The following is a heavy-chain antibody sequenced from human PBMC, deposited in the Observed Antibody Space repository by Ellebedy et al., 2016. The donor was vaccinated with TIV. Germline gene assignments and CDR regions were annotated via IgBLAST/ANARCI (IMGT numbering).Heavy chain of an antibody. J-gene: IGHJ4*02. CDR2: VSPYDGNT. CDR3: ARGFRYGSVRWPLDY. V-gene: IGHV1-18*01. CDR1: GYTLMSYG. Sequence: AASVKVSCKASGYTLMSYGICWVRQAPGQGLEWMGWVSPYDGNTNYAQKFQGRVPLTIDTFTGTGYMELRNLRSDDTALYYCARGFRYGSVRWPLDYWGQGTLVTVSS. D-gene: IGHD4-23*01.